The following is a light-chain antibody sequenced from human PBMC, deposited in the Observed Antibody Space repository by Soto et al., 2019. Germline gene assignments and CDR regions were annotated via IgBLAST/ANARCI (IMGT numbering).Light chain of an antibody. V-gene: IGKV1-5*01. CDR2: DVS. CDR1: QSISDS. CDR3: QQYNAYSRT. Sequence: DIQMTQSPSTLYASVGDRVTITCRASQSISDSLAWYQQKPGKAPDLLISDVSSLERGVPSRFSGSGSGTEFTLTISSMQPDDFATYFCQQYNAYSRTFGRGTKVEIK. J-gene: IGKJ1*01.